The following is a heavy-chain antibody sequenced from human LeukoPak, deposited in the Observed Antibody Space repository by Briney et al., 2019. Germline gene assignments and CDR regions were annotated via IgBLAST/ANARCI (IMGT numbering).Heavy chain of an antibody. J-gene: IGHJ4*02. CDR1: GYTFTSYA. CDR2: INAGNGNT. D-gene: IGHD6-19*01. CDR3: ARAQSIAVAGNFDY. Sequence: ASVKVSCKASGYTFTSYAMRWVRQAPGQRLEWMGWINAGNGNTKYSQKFQGRVTITRDTSASTAYMELSSLRSEDTAVYYCARAQSIAVAGNFDYWGQGTLVTVSS. V-gene: IGHV1-3*01.